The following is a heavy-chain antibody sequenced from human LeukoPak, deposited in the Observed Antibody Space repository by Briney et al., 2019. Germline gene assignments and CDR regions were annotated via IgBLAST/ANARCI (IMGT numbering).Heavy chain of an antibody. Sequence: PSETLSLTCTVSGGSISTYYWSWIRQPPGEGLEWIGYIYYSGSAKYNPSLKSRVTMSVDTSKNQFSLKLSSVTAADTAVYYCASMASYCSGGSCTDYWGQGTLVTVSS. CDR2: IYYSGSA. J-gene: IGHJ4*02. CDR3: ASMASYCSGGSCTDY. CDR1: GGSISTYY. V-gene: IGHV4-59*01. D-gene: IGHD2-15*01.